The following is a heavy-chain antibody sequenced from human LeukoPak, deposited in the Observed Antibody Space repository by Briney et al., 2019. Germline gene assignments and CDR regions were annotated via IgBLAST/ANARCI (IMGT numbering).Heavy chain of an antibody. CDR1: GGSFSGYY. CDR2: INHSGST. Sequence: PSETLSLTCAVYGGSFSGYYWSWIRQPPGKGLEWIGEINHSGSTNYNPSLKSRVTISVDTSKNQFSLKLSSVTAADTAVYYCARQEGDGYSYYYYGMDVWGQGTTVTVSS. V-gene: IGHV4-34*01. J-gene: IGHJ6*02. D-gene: IGHD5-24*01. CDR3: ARQEGDGYSYYYYGMDV.